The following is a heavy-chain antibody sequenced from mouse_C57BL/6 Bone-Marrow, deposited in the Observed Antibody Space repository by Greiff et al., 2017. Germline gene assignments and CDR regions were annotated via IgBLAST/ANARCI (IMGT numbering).Heavy chain of an antibody. J-gene: IGHJ4*01. CDR2: INPYNGGT. Sequence: EVQLQQSGPVLVKPGASVKMSCKASGYTFTDYYMNWVKQSHGKSLEWIGVINPYNGGTSYNQKFKGKATLTVDKSSSTAYMELNSLTSEDSAVYYGAREGNYYGSPYAMDYWGQGTSVTVSS. CDR3: AREGNYYGSPYAMDY. D-gene: IGHD1-1*01. CDR1: GYTFTDYY. V-gene: IGHV1-19*01.